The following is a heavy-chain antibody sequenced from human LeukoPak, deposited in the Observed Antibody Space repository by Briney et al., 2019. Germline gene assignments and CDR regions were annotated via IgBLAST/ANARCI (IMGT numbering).Heavy chain of an antibody. CDR1: GFTFSSYG. D-gene: IGHD1-14*01. CDR2: IRYDGSNK. J-gene: IGHJ4*02. Sequence: GGSLRLSCAASGFTFSSYGMHRVSQAPGKGLEWVAFIRYDGSNKYYADSVKGRFTISRDNSKNTLYLQMNSLRAEDTAVYYCASRNPREGLIWGQGTLVTVSS. CDR3: ASRNPREGLI. V-gene: IGHV3-30*02.